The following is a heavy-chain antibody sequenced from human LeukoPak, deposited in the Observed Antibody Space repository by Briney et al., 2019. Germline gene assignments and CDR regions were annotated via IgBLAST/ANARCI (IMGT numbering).Heavy chain of an antibody. Sequence: ASVKVSCKTSGYTFTGYFSHLERQAPGQGLEWMGWINPNSGGTSNLQKFQGRVAMTRDTSISTAYMDLSRLRSDDTAVYYCARGRAGDYFAYWGQGTLVTVSS. J-gene: IGHJ4*01. CDR3: ARGRAGDYFAY. V-gene: IGHV1-2*02. CDR1: GYTFTGYF. CDR2: INPNSGGT.